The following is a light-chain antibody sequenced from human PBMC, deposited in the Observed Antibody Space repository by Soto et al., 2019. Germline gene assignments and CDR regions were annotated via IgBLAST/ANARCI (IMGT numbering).Light chain of an antibody. J-gene: IGLJ1*01. Sequence: QSVLTQPGSVSGSPGQSIAISCTGTSSDVGGYNYVSWYQQHPGKAPKLMIYGVSNRPSGVSNRFSGSKSGNTASLTISGLQAEDEADYYCSSYASSSTYVFGNGTKVTVL. CDR1: SSDVGGYNY. CDR3: SSYASSSTYV. CDR2: GVS. V-gene: IGLV2-14*01.